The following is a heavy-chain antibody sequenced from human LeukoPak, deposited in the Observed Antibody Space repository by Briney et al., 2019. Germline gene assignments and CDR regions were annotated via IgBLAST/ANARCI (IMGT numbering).Heavy chain of an antibody. CDR3: ARSLTTSSGSFDY. V-gene: IGHV3-21*01. CDR2: ISSSSSYI. CDR1: GFTFSSYS. Sequence: GRSLRLSCAASGFTFSSYSMNWVRQAPGKGLEWVSSISSSSSYIYYADSVKGRFTISRDNAKSSLYLQMNSLRAEDTAVYYCARSLTTSSGSFDYWGQGTLVTVSS. J-gene: IGHJ4*02. D-gene: IGHD4-17*01.